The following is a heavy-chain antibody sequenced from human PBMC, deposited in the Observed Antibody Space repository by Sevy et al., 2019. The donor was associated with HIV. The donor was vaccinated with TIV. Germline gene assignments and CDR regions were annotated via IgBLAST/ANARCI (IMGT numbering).Heavy chain of an antibody. D-gene: IGHD5-18*01. CDR3: ARDLNERGYSYGYY. Sequence: GGSLRVSCAASGFTFSSYGMHWVRQAPGKGLEWVAVIWYDGSNKYYADSVKGRFTISRDNSKNTLYLQMNSLRAEDTAVYYCARDLNERGYSYGYYRGQGTLVTVSS. V-gene: IGHV3-33*01. CDR2: IWYDGSNK. J-gene: IGHJ4*02. CDR1: GFTFSSYG.